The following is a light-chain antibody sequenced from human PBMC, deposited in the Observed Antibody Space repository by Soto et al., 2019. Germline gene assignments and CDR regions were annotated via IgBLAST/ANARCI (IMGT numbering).Light chain of an antibody. CDR2: DVS. V-gene: IGLV2-14*03. CDR3: TSYTIATTWV. J-gene: IGLJ3*02. CDR1: SSDIGNYNY. Sequence: QSALTQPASVSGSPGQSITIPCTGSSSDIGNYNYVSWYQQQHPGKAPKLMIYDVSTRPSGVSIRFSGSKSGNTASLTISGLQAEDEAVYYCTSYTIATTWVFGGGTKLTVL.